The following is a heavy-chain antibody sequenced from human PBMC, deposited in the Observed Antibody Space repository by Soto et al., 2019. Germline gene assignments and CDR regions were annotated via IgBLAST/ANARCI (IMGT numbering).Heavy chain of an antibody. CDR2: IYWDDDK. Sequence: QITLKESGPPLVKPTQTLTLTCTFSGFSLSTSGVGVGWIRQPPGKALEWLALIYWDDDKRYSPSLKSRLTIDKNTTKHHVVLTMTNMETVDTATYFCAHKGDGDRGFKYWGRGTLVTVSS. CDR1: GFSLSTSGVG. V-gene: IGHV2-5*02. J-gene: IGHJ4*02. D-gene: IGHD3-16*01. CDR3: AHKGDGDRGFKY.